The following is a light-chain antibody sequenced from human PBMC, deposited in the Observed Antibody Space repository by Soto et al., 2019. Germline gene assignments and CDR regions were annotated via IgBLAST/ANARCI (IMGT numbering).Light chain of an antibody. Sequence: VMTQSPGTLSLSPGERATLSCRASQSVSSSYLAWYQQKPGQAPRLLIYGASSRATGIPDRFSGSGSGTDFTLTISRLEPEDFAVYYCQQYGSSSWTFGQGTKVDIK. CDR1: QSVSSSY. CDR2: GAS. V-gene: IGKV3-20*01. J-gene: IGKJ1*01. CDR3: QQYGSSSWT.